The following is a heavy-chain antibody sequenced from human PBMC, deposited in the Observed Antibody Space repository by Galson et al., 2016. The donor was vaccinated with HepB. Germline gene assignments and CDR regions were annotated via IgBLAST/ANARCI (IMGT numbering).Heavy chain of an antibody. D-gene: IGHD2-8*01. J-gene: IGHJ6*04. V-gene: IGHV1-8*01. CDR2: VNPNSGDT. CDR1: GYTFTNYN. Sequence: SVKVSCKASGYTFTNYNINWVRQAPGQGLEWMGWVNPNSGDTGYAQKFQGTVTMTRNTSISTAYMELSSLRSEDTAVYFCARDGPHYVLRKYYVMDGWGKGTTVPVTS. CDR3: ARDGPHYVLRKYYVMDG.